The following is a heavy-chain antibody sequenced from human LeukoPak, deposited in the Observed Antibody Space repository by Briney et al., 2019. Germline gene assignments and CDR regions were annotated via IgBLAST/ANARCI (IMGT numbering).Heavy chain of an antibody. CDR1: GGSIRSSY. D-gene: IGHD3-10*01. CDR2: VHYAESS. J-gene: IGHJ4*02. Sequence: SETLSLTCIVSGGSIRSSYWSWIRQSPGKGLEWIGYVHYAESSYYNPSLKSRVTLSVDTSKNQFSLRLSSVTAADTAVYYCAGYGSRSSYKAFDYWGQGTLVTVSS. CDR3: AGYGSRSSYKAFDY. V-gene: IGHV4-59*01.